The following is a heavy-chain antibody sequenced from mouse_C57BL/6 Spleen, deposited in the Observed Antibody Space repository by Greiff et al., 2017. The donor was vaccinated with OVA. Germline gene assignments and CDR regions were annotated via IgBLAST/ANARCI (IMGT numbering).Heavy chain of an antibody. D-gene: IGHD4-1*01. CDR3: VRQRTGMYYFDY. CDR2: IRSKSNNYAT. CDR1: GFSFNTYA. Sequence: EAGGGLVQPKGSLKLSCAASGFSFNTYAMNWVRQAPGKGLEWVARIRSKSNNYATYYADSVKDRFTISRDDSESMLYLQMNNLKTEDTAMYYCVRQRTGMYYFDYWGQGTTLTVSS. V-gene: IGHV10-1*01. J-gene: IGHJ2*01.